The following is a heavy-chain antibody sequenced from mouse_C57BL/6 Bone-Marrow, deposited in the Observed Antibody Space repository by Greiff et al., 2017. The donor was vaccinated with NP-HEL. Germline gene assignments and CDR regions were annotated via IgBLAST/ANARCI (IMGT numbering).Heavy chain of an antibody. D-gene: IGHD2-4*01. J-gene: IGHJ3*01. CDR1: GFSFNTYA. CDR3: VRQAYYDYEWFAY. V-gene: IGHV10-1*01. CDR2: IRSKSNNYAT. Sequence: EVKLVESGGGLVQPKGSLKLSCAASGFSFNTYAMNWVRQAPGKGLEWVARIRSKSNNYATYYADSVKDRFTISRDDSESMLYLQMNNLKTEDTAMYYCVRQAYYDYEWFAYWGQGTLVTVSA.